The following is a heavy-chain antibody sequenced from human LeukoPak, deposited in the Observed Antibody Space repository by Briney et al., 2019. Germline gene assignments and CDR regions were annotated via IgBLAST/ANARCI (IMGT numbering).Heavy chain of an antibody. CDR2: ISANDGNT. Sequence: GSVQVSCQASGYTFTSYGISWVRQAPGQGLEWMGWISANDGNTDYPQKLQGRVTMTTDTSTSTAYMELRGLRSDDTAVYYCARESHVTREDYWGQGTLVTVSS. CDR3: ARESHVTREDY. D-gene: IGHD3-10*01. V-gene: IGHV1-18*01. CDR1: GYTFTSYG. J-gene: IGHJ4*02.